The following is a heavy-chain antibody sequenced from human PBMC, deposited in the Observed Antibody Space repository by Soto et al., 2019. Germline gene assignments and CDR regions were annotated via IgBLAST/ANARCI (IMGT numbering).Heavy chain of an antibody. D-gene: IGHD2-15*01. CDR2: ISSSSSTI. J-gene: IGHJ4*02. CDR1: GFTFSSYS. CDR3: ARVWSGGKVVVAATYYFDY. V-gene: IGHV3-48*02. Sequence: GGSLRLSCAASGFTFSSYSVNWVRQAPGKGLEWVSYISSSSSTIYYADSVKGRFTISRDNAKNSLYLQMNSLRDEDTAVYYCARVWSGGKVVVAATYYFDYWGQGTLVTVSS.